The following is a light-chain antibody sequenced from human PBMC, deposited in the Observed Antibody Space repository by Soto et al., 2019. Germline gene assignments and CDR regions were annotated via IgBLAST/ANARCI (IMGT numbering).Light chain of an antibody. Sequence: IQLTQSPSSLSASVGDRVTITCRASQGISSSLAWYQQQPGKAPKLLIYAASTLQSGVPSRFSCIGSGTDFTRTISSLQPEDFATYYCQQLKSFPRSFGGGTTVEIK. V-gene: IGKV1-9*01. CDR3: QQLKSFPRS. J-gene: IGKJ4*01. CDR1: QGISSS. CDR2: AAS.